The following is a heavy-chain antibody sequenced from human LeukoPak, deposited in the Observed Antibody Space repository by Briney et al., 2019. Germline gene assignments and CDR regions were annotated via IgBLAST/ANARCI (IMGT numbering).Heavy chain of an antibody. CDR3: ARASSGWYNWFDP. CDR1: GGSISSYY. CDR2: IYYSVST. D-gene: IGHD6-19*01. J-gene: IGHJ5*02. V-gene: IGHV4-59*01. Sequence: KASETLSLTRTVSGGSISSYYWSWIRQSPGKGLEWIGYIYYSVSTNFNPSLKSRVTIPVDTSKNQFSLKLSSVTAADTAVYYCARASSGWYNWFDPWGQGTLVTVSS.